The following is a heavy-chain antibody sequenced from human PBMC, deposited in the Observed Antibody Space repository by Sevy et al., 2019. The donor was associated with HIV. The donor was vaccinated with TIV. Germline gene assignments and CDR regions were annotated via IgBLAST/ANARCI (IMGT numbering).Heavy chain of an antibody. CDR3: ARGAGRVLPSHYGMDV. CDR1: GGSFSGYY. D-gene: IGHD6-13*01. J-gene: IGHJ6*02. V-gene: IGHV4-34*01. CDR2: INHSGST. Sequence: SETLSLTCAVYGGSFSGYYWSWIRQPPGKGLEWIGEINHSGSTNYNPSLKSRVTISVDTSKNQFSLKLSSVTAADTAVYYCARGAGRVLPSHYGMDVWGQGTTVTVSS.